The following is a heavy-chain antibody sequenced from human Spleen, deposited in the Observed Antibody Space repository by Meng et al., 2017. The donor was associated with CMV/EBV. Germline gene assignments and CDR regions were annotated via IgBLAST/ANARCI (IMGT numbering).Heavy chain of an antibody. CDR1: ISSKFYY. D-gene: IGHD6-13*01. V-gene: IGHV4-30-4*06. Sequence: ISSKFYYWSWIRQHPGKGPEWIGNIHHTGSTSYNPALKSRVTISIDTSKNQFSLKVTSLTAADTAVYYCARAAIAAAGRHTVGRYFDDWGQGTLVTVSS. J-gene: IGHJ4*02. CDR3: ARAAIAAAGRHTVGRYFDD. CDR2: IHHTGST.